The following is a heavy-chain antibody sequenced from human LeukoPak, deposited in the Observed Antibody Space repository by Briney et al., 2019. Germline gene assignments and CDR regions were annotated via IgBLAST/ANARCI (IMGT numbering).Heavy chain of an antibody. D-gene: IGHD1-26*01. J-gene: IGHJ5*02. V-gene: IGHV3-7*01. CDR1: GFSLSSNW. Sequence: GSLRLSCTASGFSLSSNWLNWVRQTPERGLEWVANINPVGSVGTLVDSVKGRFTISRDDAKNSFYLQMSSLRAEDTAVYFCMSWGLPNHWGQGSLVTVSS. CDR2: INPVGSVG. CDR3: MSWGLPNH.